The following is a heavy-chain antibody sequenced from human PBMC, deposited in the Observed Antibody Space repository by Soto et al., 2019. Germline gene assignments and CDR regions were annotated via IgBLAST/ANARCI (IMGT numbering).Heavy chain of an antibody. Sequence: EVQLMESGGGLVQTGVSLRLSCAASGFTFSSYEMNWVRQALGKGMEWISYISTSGSTMYYADSVKGRFTISRDNTNNSWYLQMNSLRAEDTAVYYCARDAVGGVAALDYCGQGTLVTVSS. D-gene: IGHD6-25*01. CDR2: ISTSGSTM. V-gene: IGHV3-48*03. CDR1: GFTFSSYE. J-gene: IGHJ4*02. CDR3: ARDAVGGVAALDY.